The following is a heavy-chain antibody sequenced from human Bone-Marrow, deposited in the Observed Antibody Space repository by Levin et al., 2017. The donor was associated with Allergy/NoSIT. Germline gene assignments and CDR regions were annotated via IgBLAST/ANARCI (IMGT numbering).Heavy chain of an antibody. J-gene: IGHJ4*02. Sequence: GESLKISCVASGFIFRSYAMSWVRQAPGKGLEWVSGASGSGDRTYYADSVKGRFTISRDKSKNTLYLQMNSLRAEDTALYYCAKATSIAAAAWGYFDYWGRGTLVTVSS. CDR1: GFIFRSYA. V-gene: IGHV3-23*01. D-gene: IGHD6-13*01. CDR3: AKATSIAAAAWGYFDY. CDR2: ASGSGDRT.